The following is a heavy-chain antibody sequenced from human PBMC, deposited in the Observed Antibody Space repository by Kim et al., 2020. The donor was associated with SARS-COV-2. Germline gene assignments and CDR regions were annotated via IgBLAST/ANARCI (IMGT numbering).Heavy chain of an antibody. Sequence: ASVKVSCKASGYTFTSYDINWVRQATGQGLEWMGWMNPNSGNTGYAQKFQGRVTMTRNTSISTAYMELSSLRSEDTAVYYCARGVHKITYGSGSYYNWGQGTLVTVSS. CDR1: GYTFTSYD. D-gene: IGHD3-10*01. J-gene: IGHJ4*02. V-gene: IGHV1-8*01. CDR2: MNPNSGNT. CDR3: ARGVHKITYGSGSYYN.